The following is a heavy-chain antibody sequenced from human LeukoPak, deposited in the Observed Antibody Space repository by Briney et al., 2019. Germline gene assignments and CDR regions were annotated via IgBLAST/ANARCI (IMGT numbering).Heavy chain of an antibody. CDR3: ARENYYDSSGYYYVHLRDLNYFDY. V-gene: IGHV3-33*01. CDR2: IWYDGSNK. CDR1: GFTFSSYG. Sequence: GRSLRLSCAASGFTFSSYGMHWVRQAPGKGLEWGAVIWYDGSNKYYADSVKGRFTISRDNSKNTLYLQMNSLRAEDTAVYYCARENYYDSSGYYYVHLRDLNYFDYWGQGTLVTVSS. J-gene: IGHJ4*02. D-gene: IGHD3-22*01.